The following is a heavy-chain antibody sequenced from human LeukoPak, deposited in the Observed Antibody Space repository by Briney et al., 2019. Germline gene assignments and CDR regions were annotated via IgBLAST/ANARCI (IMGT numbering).Heavy chain of an antibody. Sequence: GASVKVSCKVPGYTLTELSMHWVRQAPGKGLEWMGGFDPEDGETIYAQKFQGRVTMTEDTSTDTAYMELSSLRSEDTAVYYCATSTRLPHDPDYWGQGTLVTVSS. CDR1: GYTLTELS. D-gene: IGHD5-12*01. J-gene: IGHJ4*02. CDR2: FDPEDGET. CDR3: ATSTRLPHDPDY. V-gene: IGHV1-24*01.